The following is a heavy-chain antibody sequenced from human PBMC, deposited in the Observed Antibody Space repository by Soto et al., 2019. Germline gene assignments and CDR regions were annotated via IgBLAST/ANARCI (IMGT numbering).Heavy chain of an antibody. CDR3: AKEIGYCISTSCSSYGMDV. D-gene: IGHD2-2*01. CDR1: GYTFTSYG. Sequence: GASVKVSCKASGYTFTSYGISWVRQAPGQGLEWMGWISAYNGNTNYADSVKGRFTISRDNSKNTLYLQMNSLRAEDTAVYYCAKEIGYCISTSCSSYGMDVWGQGTTVTVSS. J-gene: IGHJ6*02. CDR2: ISAYNGNT. V-gene: IGHV1-18*01.